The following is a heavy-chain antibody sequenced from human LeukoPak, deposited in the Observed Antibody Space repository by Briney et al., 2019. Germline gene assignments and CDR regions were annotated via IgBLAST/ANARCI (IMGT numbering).Heavy chain of an antibody. Sequence: GSLRLSCAASGFTFSSYWMNWARQAPGKGLEWVASINHNGNVNCYVDSVKGRFTISRDSAKNSLYLQMSNLRAEDTAVYFCARDGVGGSGWYRSNWFDPWGQGTLVTVSS. D-gene: IGHD6-19*01. CDR2: INHNGNVN. J-gene: IGHJ5*02. V-gene: IGHV3-7*03. CDR1: GFTFSSYW. CDR3: ARDGVGGSGWYRSNWFDP.